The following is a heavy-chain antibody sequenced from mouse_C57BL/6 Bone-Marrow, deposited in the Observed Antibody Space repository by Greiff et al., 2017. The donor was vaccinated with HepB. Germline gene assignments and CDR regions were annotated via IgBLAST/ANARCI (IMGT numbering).Heavy chain of an antibody. CDR2: LDPSDRYI. CDR3: ARRASLRSWFAY. J-gene: IGHJ3*01. Sequence: QVQLQQSGAEFVKPGASVKLSCKASGSTFPSYWMQWVKQRPGPGLEWIGALDPSDRYINYNQKFKGKAPLTVDTSSSTAYMQLSSRTSEDSAVYYCARRASLRSWFAYWGQGTLVTVSA. V-gene: IGHV1-50*01. CDR1: GSTFPSYW. D-gene: IGHD1-1*01.